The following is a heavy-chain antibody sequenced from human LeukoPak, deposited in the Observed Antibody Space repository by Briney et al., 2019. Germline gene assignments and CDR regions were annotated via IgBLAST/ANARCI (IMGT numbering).Heavy chain of an antibody. V-gene: IGHV1-3*01. CDR1: GYTFTSYA. Sequence: ASVKVSCTASGYTFTSYAMHWVRQAPGQRLEWMGWINAGNGNTKYSQKFQGRVTITRDTSASTAYMELSSLRSEDTAVYYCARDASSIVGATTFDYWGLGTLVTVSS. J-gene: IGHJ4*02. CDR2: INAGNGNT. D-gene: IGHD1-26*01. CDR3: ARDASSIVGATTFDY.